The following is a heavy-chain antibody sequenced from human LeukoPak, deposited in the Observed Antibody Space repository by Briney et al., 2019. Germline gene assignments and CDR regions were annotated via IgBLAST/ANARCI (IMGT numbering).Heavy chain of an antibody. Sequence: ASVKVSCKASGYTFTSYGISWVRQAPGQGLEWMGWISAYNGNTNYAQKLQGRVTMTTDTSTSTAYMELRSLRSDDTAMYYCARDPAGRGIVATPPSYWGQGTLVTVSS. J-gene: IGHJ4*02. CDR1: GYTFTSYG. CDR2: ISAYNGNT. CDR3: ARDPAGRGIVATPPSY. D-gene: IGHD5-12*01. V-gene: IGHV1-18*01.